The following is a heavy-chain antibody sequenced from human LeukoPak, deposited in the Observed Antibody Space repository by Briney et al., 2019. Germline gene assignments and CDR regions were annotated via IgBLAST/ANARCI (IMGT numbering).Heavy chain of an antibody. V-gene: IGHV3-21*01. CDR3: ARDILGSQTRFDY. J-gene: IGHJ4*02. CDR2: ISSSSSYI. Sequence: GGSLRLSCAASGFTFSSYSMNWVRQAPGKGLAWVSSISSSSSYIYYADSVKGRFTISRDNARNSLYLQMNSLRAEDTAVYYCARDILGSQTRFDYWGQGTLVTVSS. CDR1: GFTFSSYS. D-gene: IGHD1-26*01.